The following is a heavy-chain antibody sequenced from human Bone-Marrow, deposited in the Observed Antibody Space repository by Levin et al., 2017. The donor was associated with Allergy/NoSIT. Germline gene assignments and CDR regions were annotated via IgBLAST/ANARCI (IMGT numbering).Heavy chain of an antibody. Sequence: SQTLSLTCSVSGTSVRGAYWSWVRQPPGKGLEWIGSTHYSGITNFHPSLKSGVILSVDTSKNQFSLTLTSVTDADTAVYYCARHGPPLSGYGQSYHFDNWGQGTLVTVSS. J-gene: IGHJ4*02. CDR1: GTSVRGAY. CDR2: THYSGIT. D-gene: IGHD5-12*01. CDR3: ARHGPPLSGYGQSYHFDN. V-gene: IGHV4-59*02.